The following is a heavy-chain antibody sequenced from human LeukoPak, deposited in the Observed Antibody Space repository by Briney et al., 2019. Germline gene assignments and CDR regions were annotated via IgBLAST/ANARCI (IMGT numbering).Heavy chain of an antibody. CDR2: IYYSGST. J-gene: IGHJ4*02. D-gene: IGHD2-2*01. V-gene: IGHV4-61*01. Sequence: SETLSLTRTVSGGSISNGNYYWSWIRQPPGKGLEWIGYIYYSGSTNYNPSLKSRVTISVDTSKNQFSLKLSSVTAADTAVYYCARDPSYHGGYFDYWGQGTLVTVFS. CDR1: GGSISNGNYY. CDR3: ARDPSYHGGYFDY.